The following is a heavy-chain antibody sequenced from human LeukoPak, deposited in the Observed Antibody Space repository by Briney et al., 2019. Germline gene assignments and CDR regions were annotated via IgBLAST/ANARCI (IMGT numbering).Heavy chain of an antibody. V-gene: IGHV3-21*01. CDR2: ISGNSGDI. CDR1: GFTFSRYS. CDR3: ARVGPGCSSTSCFLDV. D-gene: IGHD2-2*01. J-gene: IGHJ6*04. Sequence: PGGSLRLSCAASGFTFSRYSMSLVRQAPGKGLEWVSSISGNSGDIHYADSVKGRFTISRDNAKSSLFLQMNSLRAEDTAVYYCARVGPGCSSTSCFLDVWGKGTTVTVSS.